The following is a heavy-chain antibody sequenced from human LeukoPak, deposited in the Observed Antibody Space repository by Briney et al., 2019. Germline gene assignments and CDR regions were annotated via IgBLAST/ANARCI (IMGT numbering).Heavy chain of an antibody. CDR3: AKGIRVTTVTTSDYYYYMDV. J-gene: IGHJ6*03. D-gene: IGHD4-17*01. CDR2: ISYDGSNK. CDR1: GFTFSSYG. Sequence: PGGSLRLSCAASGFTFSSYGMHWVRQAPGKGLEWVAVISYDGSNKYYADSVKGRFTISRDNSKNTLYLQMNSLRAEDTAVYYCAKGIRVTTVTTSDYYYYMDVWGKGTTVTVSS. V-gene: IGHV3-30*18.